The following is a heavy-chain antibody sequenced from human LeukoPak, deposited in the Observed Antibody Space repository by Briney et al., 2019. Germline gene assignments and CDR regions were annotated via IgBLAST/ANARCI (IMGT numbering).Heavy chain of an antibody. CDR3: ARERRSWVRFDY. CDR2: ISSSSSTI. V-gene: IGHV3-48*02. Sequence: PGGSLRLSCSASGFPFSSYAMHWVRQAPGKGLEWVSYISSSSSTIYYADSVKGRFTISRDNAKNSLYLQMNSLRDEDTAVYYCARERRSWVRFDYWGQGTLVTVSS. CDR1: GFPFSSYA. D-gene: IGHD3-10*01. J-gene: IGHJ4*02.